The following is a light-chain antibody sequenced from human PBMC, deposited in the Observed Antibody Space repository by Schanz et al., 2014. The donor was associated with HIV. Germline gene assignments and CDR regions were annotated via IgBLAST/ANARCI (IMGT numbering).Light chain of an antibody. V-gene: IGKV3-20*01. CDR2: GAS. CDR3: HQYGSSRGT. J-gene: IGKJ4*01. CDR1: QSVSNN. Sequence: EVVMTQSPATLSVSPGERATLSCRASQSVSNNLAWYQQTPGRPPRLLIYGASKRAAGIPDRFSGSGSGTDFTLTISRLEPEDFAVYYCHQYGSSRGTFGGGTKVEL.